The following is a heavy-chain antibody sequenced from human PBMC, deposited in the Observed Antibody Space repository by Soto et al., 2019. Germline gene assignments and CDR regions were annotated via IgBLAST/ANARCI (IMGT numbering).Heavy chain of an antibody. CDR1: GGSISTYY. CDR2: IYYNGRT. J-gene: IGHJ4*02. V-gene: IGHV4-59*01. CDR3: ARDGSGYDFWSGPYFFDY. Sequence: QVQLQESGPGLVKPSETLSLTCTVSGGSISTYYWSWIRQPPGKGLGWIGYIYYNGRTNYNPSLESRVPISLDTSKSQCSLKLSSVSAADTAVYYCARDGSGYDFWSGPYFFDYWGPGTLVTVSS. D-gene: IGHD3-3*01.